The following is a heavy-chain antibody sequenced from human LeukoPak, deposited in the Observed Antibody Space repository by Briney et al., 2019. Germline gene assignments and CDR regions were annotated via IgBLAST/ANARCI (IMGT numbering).Heavy chain of an antibody. J-gene: IGHJ4*02. CDR1: GGSISSYY. Sequence: ETLSLTCTVSGGSISSYYWSWVRQAPGKGLEWVANIKHDGSEKYYVDSVKGRFTISRDNAKNSLYLQMNSLRAEDTAVYYCARGCSGGYWGQGTLVTVSS. CDR3: ARGCSGGY. CDR2: IKHDGSEK. V-gene: IGHV3-7*01. D-gene: IGHD6-25*01.